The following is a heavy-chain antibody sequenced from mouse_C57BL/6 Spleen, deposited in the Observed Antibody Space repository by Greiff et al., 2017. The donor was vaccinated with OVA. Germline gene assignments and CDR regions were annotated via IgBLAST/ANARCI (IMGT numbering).Heavy chain of an antibody. Sequence: VQLQQPGAELVKPGASVKVSCTASGYTFTRYWMHWVQQRPGQGLEWIGWIHPSDSDTKYNHKFKGKDTLTVDKSSSTAYMQLSSMTSEDSAVYYCARGAIDYWGQGTSLTVSS. CDR1: GYTFTRYW. V-gene: IGHV1-74*01. CDR3: ARGAIDY. CDR2: IHPSDSDT. J-gene: IGHJ4*01.